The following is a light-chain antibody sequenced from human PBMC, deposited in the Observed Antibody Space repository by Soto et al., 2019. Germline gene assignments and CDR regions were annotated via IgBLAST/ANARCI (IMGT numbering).Light chain of an antibody. CDR1: RSDVGGYNY. CDR2: DVN. J-gene: IGLJ3*02. V-gene: IGLV2-11*01. Sequence: QSALTQPRSVSGSPGQSVTISCTGTRSDVGGYNYVSWYQQYPGKAPKFMIYDVNKRPSGVPDRFSGSKSGNTASLTISGLQYEDEADYYCCSYTGSYTWVFGGGTKLTVL. CDR3: CSYTGSYTWV.